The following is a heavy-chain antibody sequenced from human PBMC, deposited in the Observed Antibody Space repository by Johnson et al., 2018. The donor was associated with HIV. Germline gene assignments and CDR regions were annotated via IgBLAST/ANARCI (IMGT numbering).Heavy chain of an antibody. V-gene: IGHV3-9*01. Sequence: VQLVESGGGVVQPGRSLRLSCAASGFTFDDYAMHWVRQAPGKGLEWVSGISWNSGSIGYADSVKGRFTISRDNAKNSLYLQMNSLRAEDTALYYCAKDLRTTGAFDIWGQGTMVTVSS. D-gene: IGHD1-1*01. CDR1: GFTFDDYA. CDR3: AKDLRTTGAFDI. CDR2: ISWNSGSI. J-gene: IGHJ3*02.